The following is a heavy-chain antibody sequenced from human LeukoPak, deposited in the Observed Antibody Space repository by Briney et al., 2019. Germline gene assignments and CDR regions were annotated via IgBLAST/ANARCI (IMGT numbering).Heavy chain of an antibody. CDR2: MNPNSGNT. CDR1: GYTFTSYD. D-gene: IGHD5-18*01. J-gene: IGHJ4*02. V-gene: IGHV1-8*01. CDR3: AKGYSYGYGGDY. Sequence: ASVKVSCKASGYTFTSYDINWVRQATGQGLEWMGWMNPNSGNTGYAQKFQGRVTMTRNTSISTAYMELSSLRSEDTVVYYCAKGYSYGYGGDYWGQGTLVTVSS.